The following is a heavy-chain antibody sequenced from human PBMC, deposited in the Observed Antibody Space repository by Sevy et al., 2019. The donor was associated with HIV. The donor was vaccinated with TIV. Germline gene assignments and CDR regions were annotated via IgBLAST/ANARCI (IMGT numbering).Heavy chain of an antibody. CDR1: GFTFSSHW. J-gene: IGHJ4*02. Sequence: GGSLRLSCAGSGFTFSSHWMSWVRQAPGKGLEWVAVISYDGSNKYYADSVKGRFTISRDNSKNTLYLQMNSLRAEDTAVYYCAKEYYDYVWGSYRLIDYWGQGTLVTVSS. V-gene: IGHV3-30*18. D-gene: IGHD3-16*02. CDR3: AKEYYDYVWGSYRLIDY. CDR2: ISYDGSNK.